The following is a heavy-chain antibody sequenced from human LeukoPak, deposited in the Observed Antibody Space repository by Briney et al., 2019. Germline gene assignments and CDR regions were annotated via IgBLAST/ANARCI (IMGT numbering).Heavy chain of an antibody. CDR2: ISWNSGSI. Sequence: GGSLRLSCAASGFTFDDYAMHWVRQAPGKGLEWVSGISWNSGSIGYADSVKGRFTISRDNAKNSLYLQMNSLRTEDTTLYYCAKDHEREHASHAFDICGQGTMVTVSS. V-gene: IGHV3-9*01. J-gene: IGHJ3*02. D-gene: IGHD1-26*01. CDR3: AKDHEREHASHAFDI. CDR1: GFTFDDYA.